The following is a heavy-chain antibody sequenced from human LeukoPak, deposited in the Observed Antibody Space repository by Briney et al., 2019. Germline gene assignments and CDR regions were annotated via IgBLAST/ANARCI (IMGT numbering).Heavy chain of an antibody. CDR3: ATDRRRWLQDAFDI. CDR2: FDPEDGET. CDR1: GYTFTGYY. V-gene: IGHV1-24*01. Sequence: ASVKVSCKASGYTFTGYYMHWVRQAPGKGLEWMGGFDPEDGETIYAQKFQGRVTMTEDTSTDTAYMELSSLRSEDTAVYYCATDRRRWLQDAFDIWGQGTMVTVSS. J-gene: IGHJ3*02. D-gene: IGHD5-24*01.